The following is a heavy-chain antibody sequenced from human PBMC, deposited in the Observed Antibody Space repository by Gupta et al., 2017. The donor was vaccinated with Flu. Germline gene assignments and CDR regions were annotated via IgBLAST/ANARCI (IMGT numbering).Heavy chain of an antibody. V-gene: IGHV3-30*18. CDR2: ISHDGSNY. J-gene: IGHJ6*02. Sequence: QERVVESGGGVVQPGRSLRLSCAASGFSFSNYGRQWVRQAPGKGPEWVAGISHDGSNYYHTDSVEGRFTISRDNSKNTLYLQMNSLRTEDTAVYYCAKDWRWDNNIFGMNVWGQGTTVTVSS. CDR1: GFSFSNYG. D-gene: IGHD3-3*02. CDR3: AKDWRWDNNIFGMNV.